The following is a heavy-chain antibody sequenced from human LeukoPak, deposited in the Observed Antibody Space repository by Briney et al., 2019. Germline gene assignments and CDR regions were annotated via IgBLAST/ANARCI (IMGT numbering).Heavy chain of an antibody. V-gene: IGHV3-30*02. D-gene: IGHD3-16*02. J-gene: IGHJ4*02. CDR3: AKQRGSYRYYFDY. CDR1: GFTFSNYG. CDR2: IRYDGNNK. Sequence: GGSLRLSCGASGFTFSNYGMLWVRQAPGKGLDWVAFIRYDGNNKLYADSVKGRFTISRDNSKNTLYLQMNSLRAEDTAVYYCAKQRGSYRYYFDYWGQGTLVTVSS.